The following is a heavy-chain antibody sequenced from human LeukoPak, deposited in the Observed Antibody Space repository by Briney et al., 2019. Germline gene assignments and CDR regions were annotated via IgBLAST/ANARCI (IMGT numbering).Heavy chain of an antibody. J-gene: IGHJ4*02. CDR3: ARSTTVTPFFDY. D-gene: IGHD4-17*01. CDR2: IYYSGST. V-gene: IGHV4-59*08. CDR1: GGSISSYY. Sequence: SETLSLTYTVSGGSISSYYWSWIRQPPGKGLEWIGYIYYSGSTNYNPSLKSRVTISVDTSKNQFSLKLSSVTAADTAVYYCARSTTVTPFFDYWGQGTLVTVSS.